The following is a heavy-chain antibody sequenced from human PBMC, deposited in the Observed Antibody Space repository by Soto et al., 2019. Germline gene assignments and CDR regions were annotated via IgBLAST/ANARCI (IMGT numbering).Heavy chain of an antibody. D-gene: IGHD6-13*01. CDR2: IYPGDSDT. Sequence: PGELLKIPSKGAGYSFTSYWIGWARQMPGKGLEWMGIIYPGDSDTRYSPSFQGQVTISADKSISTAYLQWSSLKASDTAMYYCARSYSSSWYDPHQSFDYWGQGTLVTVSS. CDR3: ARSYSSSWYDPHQSFDY. J-gene: IGHJ4*02. V-gene: IGHV5-51*01. CDR1: GYSFTSYW.